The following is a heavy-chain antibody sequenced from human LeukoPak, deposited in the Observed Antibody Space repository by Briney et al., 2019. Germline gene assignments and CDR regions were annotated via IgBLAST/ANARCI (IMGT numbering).Heavy chain of an antibody. CDR3: ARAPSMAMGDAFDI. Sequence: PETLSLTCTVSGGSISSYYWSWIRQPPGKGLEWIGYIYYSGSTNYNPSLKSRVTISVDTSKNQFSLKLSSVTAADTAVYYCARAPSMAMGDAFDIWGQGTMVTVSS. CDR1: GGSISSYY. CDR2: IYYSGST. J-gene: IGHJ3*02. V-gene: IGHV4-59*01. D-gene: IGHD5-18*01.